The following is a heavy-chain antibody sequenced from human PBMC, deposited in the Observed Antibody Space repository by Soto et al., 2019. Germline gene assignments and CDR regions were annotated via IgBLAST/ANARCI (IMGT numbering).Heavy chain of an antibody. D-gene: IGHD3-9*01. Sequence: SATLSITCTVSGGSISSYYWSWIRQPPGKGLEWIGYIYYSGSTNYNPSLKSRVTISVDTSKNQFSLKLSSVTAADTAVYYCARRCYDILTGYHCDAFDIWGQGTMVTVSS. CDR2: IYYSGST. J-gene: IGHJ3*02. V-gene: IGHV4-59*01. CDR1: GGSISSYY. CDR3: ARRCYDILTGYHCDAFDI.